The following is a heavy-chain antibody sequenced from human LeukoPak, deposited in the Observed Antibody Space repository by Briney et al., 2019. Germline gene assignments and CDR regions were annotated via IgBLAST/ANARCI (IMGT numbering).Heavy chain of an antibody. CDR2: IYYTGRT. CDR3: ARVGGQGLLEAISYSIDH. CDR1: GGSISRSISY. V-gene: IGHV4-39*01. J-gene: IGHJ4*02. Sequence: PSETLSLTCTVSGGSISRSISYWGWIRQPPGKGLEWIASIYYTGRTYYNPSLKSRVTISLDMSKNQFSLRLSSVTAADTAVYYCARVGGQGLLEAISYSIDHWGQGTLVTVSS. D-gene: IGHD3-3*01.